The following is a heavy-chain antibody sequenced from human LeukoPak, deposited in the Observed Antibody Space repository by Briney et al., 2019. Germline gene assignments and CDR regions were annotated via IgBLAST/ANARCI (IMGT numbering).Heavy chain of an antibody. CDR3: ARDQVRRVAVDV. CDR2: IYYSGST. V-gene: IGHV4-39*07. J-gene: IGHJ6*04. Sequence: SETLSLTCTVSGGSISSSSYYWGWIRQPPGKGLEWIGSIYYSGSTYYNPSLKSRVTISVDTSKNQFSLKLSSVTAADTAVYYCARDQVRRVAVDVWGKGTTVTVPS. CDR1: GGSISSSSYY.